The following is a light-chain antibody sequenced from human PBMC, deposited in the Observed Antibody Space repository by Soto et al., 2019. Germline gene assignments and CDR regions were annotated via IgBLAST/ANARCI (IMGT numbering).Light chain of an antibody. V-gene: IGKV3-15*01. Sequence: EIVMTQSPATLSVSPGERATLSCRASQSVSSNVGWYQQIPGQTPRLLIYGASTRATTIPVRFCGSGSVTEFTLIISSLQSEHFAVYYCAQYIVGSYTFGQGTKVEI. CDR3: AQYIVGSYT. CDR2: GAS. CDR1: QSVSSN. J-gene: IGKJ2*01.